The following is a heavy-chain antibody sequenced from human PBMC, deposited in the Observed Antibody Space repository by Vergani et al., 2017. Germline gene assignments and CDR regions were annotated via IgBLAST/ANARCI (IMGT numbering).Heavy chain of an antibody. V-gene: IGHV1-2*02. CDR3: ARVGTSSNRDYFDY. CDR2: INPNSGCT. Sequence: VQLVQSGAEVKKPGASVKVSCKASGYTFTDYFMHWVRQAPRQGLEWMGWINPNSGCTNYAQKFQGRVTMTRDTSISTAYMELSNLRSDDTAVYYCARVGTSSNRDYFDYWGQGTLVTVSS. D-gene: IGHD2-2*01. CDR1: GYTFTDYF. J-gene: IGHJ4*02.